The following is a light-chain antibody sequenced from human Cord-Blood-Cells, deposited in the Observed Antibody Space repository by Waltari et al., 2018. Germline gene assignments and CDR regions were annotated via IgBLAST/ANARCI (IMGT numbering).Light chain of an antibody. CDR1: SSAAGGDNY. J-gene: IGLJ2*01. CDR3: CSYAGSVV. CDR2: DVS. V-gene: IGLV2-11*01. Sequence: QSALTQPRSVSRSPGQSVTISCTGTSSAAGGDNYVSWYQQHPGKAPKLMIYDVSKRPSGVPDRFSGSKSGNTASLTISGLQAEDEADYYCCSYAGSVVFGGGTKLTVL.